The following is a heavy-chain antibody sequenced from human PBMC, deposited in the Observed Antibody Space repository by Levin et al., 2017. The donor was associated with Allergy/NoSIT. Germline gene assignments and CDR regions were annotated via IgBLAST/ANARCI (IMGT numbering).Heavy chain of an antibody. J-gene: IGHJ4*02. D-gene: IGHD4-17*01. CDR3: ARNDYDDYVQNFDY. V-gene: IGHV1-2*02. Sequence: GESLKISCEAAGYTFTDYYMHWVRQAPGQGLEWMGWVNCNSGDTHYAQKFQDRVTMTRDTSITTAYIEVSSLRFDDTALYFCARNDYDDYVQNFDYWGQGTLVTVSS. CDR2: VNCNSGDT. CDR1: GYTFTDYY.